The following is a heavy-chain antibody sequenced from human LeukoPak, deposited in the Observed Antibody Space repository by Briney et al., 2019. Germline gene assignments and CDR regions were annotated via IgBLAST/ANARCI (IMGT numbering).Heavy chain of an antibody. CDR3: AKDNVRTFDY. CDR1: GLTFSSYA. Sequence: GGSLRLSCAASGLTFSSYAMSWVRQAPGKGLEWVSAISGSGGSTYYADSVKGRFTISRDNSKNTLYLQMNSPRAEDTAVYYCAKDNVRTFDYWGQGTLVTVSS. J-gene: IGHJ4*02. CDR2: ISGSGGST. V-gene: IGHV3-23*01.